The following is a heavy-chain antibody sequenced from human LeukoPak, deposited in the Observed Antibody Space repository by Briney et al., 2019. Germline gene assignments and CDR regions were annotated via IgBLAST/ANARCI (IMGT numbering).Heavy chain of an antibody. CDR3: ARVGSGWSNIDY. CDR1: GGSISSANSY. J-gene: IGHJ4*02. Sequence: PSQTLSLTCTVSGGSISSANSYWSWIRQPAGKGLEWIGRVSTGGSTNCNPSLKSRVTISVDTSKNQFSLKLSSVTAADTAVYYCARVGSGWSNIDYWGQGTLVTVSS. D-gene: IGHD6-19*01. CDR2: VSTGGST. V-gene: IGHV4-61*02.